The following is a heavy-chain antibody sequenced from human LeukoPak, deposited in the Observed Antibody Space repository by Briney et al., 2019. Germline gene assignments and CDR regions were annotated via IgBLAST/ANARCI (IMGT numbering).Heavy chain of an antibody. V-gene: IGHV3-7*01. Sequence: GRSLRLSCAASGFSFSTYWMSWVRQAPGKGLEWVANIKQDGSEKYYVDSVKGRFTIARHNAKNSLYLQMNSLRAEDTAVYYCARVRGIQAGLDIWGQGTMVTVSS. J-gene: IGHJ3*02. D-gene: IGHD1-14*01. CDR2: IKQDGSEK. CDR1: GFSFSTYW. CDR3: ARVRGIQAGLDI.